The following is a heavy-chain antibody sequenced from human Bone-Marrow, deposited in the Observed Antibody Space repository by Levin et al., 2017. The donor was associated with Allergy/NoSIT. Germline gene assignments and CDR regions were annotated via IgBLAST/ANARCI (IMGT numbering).Heavy chain of an antibody. J-gene: IGHJ4*02. D-gene: IGHD2-2*01. CDR1: GFTFSSYS. V-gene: IGHV3-48*01. CDR3: ARALIPHRDCSSTSGHNSDF. Sequence: GESLKISCAASGFTFSSYSMNWVRQAPGKGLEWVSYISISSSTIYYADSVKGRFTISRDNAKNSLYLQMNSLRAEDTAVYYCARALIPHRDCSSTSGHNSDFWGQGTLVTVSS. CDR2: ISISSSTI.